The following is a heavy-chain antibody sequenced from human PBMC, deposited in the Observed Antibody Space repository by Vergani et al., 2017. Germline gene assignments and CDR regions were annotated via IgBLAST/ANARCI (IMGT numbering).Heavy chain of an antibody. V-gene: IGHV3-30*02. J-gene: IGHJ4*02. Sequence: VQLVESGGGLVQPGGSLILSCAASGFTFSSYEMNWVRQAPGKGLEWVAFIQKDGIDKFYADSVRGRFTFSRDISKNTLYLEMNSLSAEDTALYHCVKDHPVFDEWGRGTLVSVS. CDR3: VKDHPVFDE. CDR2: IQKDGIDK. CDR1: GFTFSSYE.